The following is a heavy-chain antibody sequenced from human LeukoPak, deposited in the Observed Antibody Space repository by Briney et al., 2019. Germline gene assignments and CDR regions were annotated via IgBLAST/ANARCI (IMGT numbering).Heavy chain of an antibody. D-gene: IGHD6-13*01. CDR3: ATDQQMAAAGRDY. CDR1: GYTLTELS. V-gene: IGHV1-24*01. Sequence: ASVKVSCKVSGYTLTELSMHWVRQAPGKGLEWMGGFDPEDGETIYAQKFQGRVTVTEDTSTDTAYMELSSLRSEDTAVYYCATDQQMAAAGRDYWGQGTLVTVSS. J-gene: IGHJ4*02. CDR2: FDPEDGET.